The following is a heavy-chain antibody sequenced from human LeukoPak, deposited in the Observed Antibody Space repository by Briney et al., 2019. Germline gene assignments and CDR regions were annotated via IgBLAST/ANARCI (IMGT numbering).Heavy chain of an antibody. D-gene: IGHD3-10*02. J-gene: IGHJ4*02. V-gene: IGHV4-30-4*01. Sequence: SETLSLTCPVSGDSINSGNSHWTWIRQPPGKGLEWLGSVYDSWNNYYNPSLESRITMSVDTFKNQYSLELSSVIAADTAVYYCASYFVGNGGRGYWGQGALVTVSS. CDR3: ASYFVGNGGRGY. CDR2: VYDSWNN. CDR1: GDSINSGNSH.